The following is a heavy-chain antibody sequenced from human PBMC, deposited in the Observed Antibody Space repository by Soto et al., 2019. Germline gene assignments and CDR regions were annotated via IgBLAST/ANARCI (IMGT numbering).Heavy chain of an antibody. Sequence: PSETLSLTCAVYGGSFSGYYWSWIRQPPGKGLEWIGEINHSGSTNYNPSLKSRVTISVDTSKNQFSLKLSSVTAADTAVYYCARGASGSYGHNFDYWGQGTLVTVSS. CDR2: INHSGST. CDR1: GGSFSGYY. D-gene: IGHD1-26*01. J-gene: IGHJ4*02. CDR3: ARGASGSYGHNFDY. V-gene: IGHV4-34*01.